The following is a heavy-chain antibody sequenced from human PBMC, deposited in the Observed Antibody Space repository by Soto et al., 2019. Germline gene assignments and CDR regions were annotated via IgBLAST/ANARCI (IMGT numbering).Heavy chain of an antibody. D-gene: IGHD4-4*01. Sequence: ASVKVSCKASGGTFSSYTISWVRQAPGQGLEWMGRIIPILGIANYAQKFQGRVTITADKSTSTAYMELSSLRSEDTAVYYCAKVLRRDYRYYGMDVWGQGTTVTVSS. V-gene: IGHV1-69*02. J-gene: IGHJ6*02. CDR3: AKVLRRDYRYYGMDV. CDR2: IIPILGIA. CDR1: GGTFSSYT.